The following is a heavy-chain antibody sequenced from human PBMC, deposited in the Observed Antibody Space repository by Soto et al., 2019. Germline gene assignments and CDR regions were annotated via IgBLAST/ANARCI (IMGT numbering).Heavy chain of an antibody. D-gene: IGHD3-3*01. Sequence: GESLKISCKGSGYSFTNYWIHWVRQMAGKDLEWMGRIDPDDSDTNYSPSFQGHVTISVDKSISTAYLQWSSLQASDTAIYYCARLPPPTFCSGSTCSGYWGQGTLVTVSS. V-gene: IGHV5-10-1*01. CDR2: IDPDDSDT. CDR1: GYSFTNYW. CDR3: ARLPPPTFCSGSTCSGY. J-gene: IGHJ4*02.